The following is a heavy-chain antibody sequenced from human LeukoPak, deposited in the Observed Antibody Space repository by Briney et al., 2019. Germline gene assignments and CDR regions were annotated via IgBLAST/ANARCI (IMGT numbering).Heavy chain of an antibody. CDR1: GFTFSSYS. D-gene: IGHD4-17*01. Sequence: PGGSLRLSCAASGFTFSSYSMNWVRQAPGKGLEWVSSISSSSSYIYYADSVKGRFTISRDNAKNSLYLQMNSLRAEDTAVYYCAKVHPTETYGQRYFDYWGQGTLVTVSS. J-gene: IGHJ4*02. CDR3: AKVHPTETYGQRYFDY. V-gene: IGHV3-21*01. CDR2: ISSSSSYI.